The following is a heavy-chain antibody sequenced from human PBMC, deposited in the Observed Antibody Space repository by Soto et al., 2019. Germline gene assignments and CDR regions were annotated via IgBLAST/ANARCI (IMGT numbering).Heavy chain of an antibody. CDR3: AHREFDGVGGVIRWFDP. J-gene: IGHJ5*02. Sequence: QITLRESGPTLVKPTQTLTLTCTFSGFSLSTTGVGVGWFRQPPGRALEWVALIYCDDDKRYSPSLKNRLTITKDTSKNQVVLTMSNMDPVDTSTYYCAHREFDGVGGVIRWFDPWGQGTLVTVSS. V-gene: IGHV2-5*02. CDR1: GFSLSTTGVG. CDR2: IYCDDDK. D-gene: IGHD3-10*01.